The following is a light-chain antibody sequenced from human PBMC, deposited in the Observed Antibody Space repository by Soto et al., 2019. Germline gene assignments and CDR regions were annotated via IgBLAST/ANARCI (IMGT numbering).Light chain of an antibody. J-gene: IGKJ5*01. V-gene: IGKV1-33*01. Sequence: DIQMTQSPSSLSASVGDRVTITCRASQSISSNLNWYQQKPGKAPKLLIYAASNLQSGVPSTFSGSGSGTDFTLTISSLQPEDVATYFCQQYDNFPPITFGQGTRLEI. CDR1: QSISSN. CDR3: QQYDNFPPIT. CDR2: AAS.